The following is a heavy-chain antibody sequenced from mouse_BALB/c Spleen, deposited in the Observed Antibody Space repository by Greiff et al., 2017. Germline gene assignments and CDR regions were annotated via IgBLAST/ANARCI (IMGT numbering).Heavy chain of an antibody. D-gene: IGHD3-2*01. Sequence: EVQLQQSGPELVKPGASVKMSCKASGYTFTSYVMHWVKQKPGQGLEWIGYINPYNDGTKYNEKFKGKATLTSDKSSSTAYMELSSLTSEDSAVYYCARSRDSSGYGFAYWGQGTLVTVSA. CDR1: GYTFTSYV. CDR2: INPYNDGT. V-gene: IGHV1-14*01. J-gene: IGHJ3*01. CDR3: ARSRDSSGYGFAY.